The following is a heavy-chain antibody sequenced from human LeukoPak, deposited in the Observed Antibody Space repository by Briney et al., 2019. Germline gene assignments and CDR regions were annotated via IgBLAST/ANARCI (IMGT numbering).Heavy chain of an antibody. Sequence: SETLSLTCTVSGGSISSGDYYWSWVRQPPGKGLEWIGYIYYSGSTNYNPSLKSRVTISVDTSKNQFSLKLSSVTAADTAVYYCARVPQLGMLDYWGQGTLVTVSS. D-gene: IGHD7-27*01. V-gene: IGHV4-61*08. CDR3: ARVPQLGMLDY. CDR1: GGSISSGDYY. CDR2: IYYSGST. J-gene: IGHJ4*02.